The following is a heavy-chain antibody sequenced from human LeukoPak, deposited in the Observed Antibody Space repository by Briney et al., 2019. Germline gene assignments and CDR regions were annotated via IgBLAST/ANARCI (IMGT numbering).Heavy chain of an antibody. J-gene: IGHJ6*02. CDR3: ARLGYCSGGSCYLGYYYYGMDV. D-gene: IGHD2-15*01. V-gene: IGHV4-39*01. CDR1: GGSISSSSYY. CDR2: IYYSGST. Sequence: SDTLSLTCTVSGGSISSSSYYWGCIRQPPGKGLEWIGSIYYSGSTYYNPSLKSRVTISVDTSKNQFSLKLSSVTAADTAVYYCARLGYCSGGSCYLGYYYYGMDVWGQGTTVTVSS.